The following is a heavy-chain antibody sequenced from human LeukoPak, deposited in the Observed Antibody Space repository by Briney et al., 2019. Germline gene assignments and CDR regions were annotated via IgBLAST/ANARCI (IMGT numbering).Heavy chain of an antibody. D-gene: IGHD3-3*01. V-gene: IGHV4-61*02. CDR1: GGSISSGSYY. Sequence: SETLSLTCTVSGGSISSGSYYWSWIRQPAGKGLEWIGRIYTSGSTNYNPSLKSRVTISVDRSKNQFSLKLSSVTAADTAVYYCARGHYDFWSGSNPQYYFDYWGQGTLVTVSS. CDR2: IYTSGST. CDR3: ARGHYDFWSGSNPQYYFDY. J-gene: IGHJ4*02.